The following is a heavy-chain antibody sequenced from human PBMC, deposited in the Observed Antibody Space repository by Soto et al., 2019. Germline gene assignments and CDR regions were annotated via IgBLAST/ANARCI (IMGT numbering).Heavy chain of an antibody. Sequence: EVQLVESGGGLVKPGGSLRLSCAASGFTFSNAWMSWVRQAPGTGLEWVGRIKSKTDGGTTDYAAPVKGRFTISRDDSKNTLSLQMNSLKTDDTAVYYCTTDSRSDYYDYYSMDVWGKGTTVTVSS. CDR1: GFTFSNAW. J-gene: IGHJ6*03. CDR3: TTDSRSDYYDYYSMDV. V-gene: IGHV3-15*01. CDR2: IKSKTDGGTT.